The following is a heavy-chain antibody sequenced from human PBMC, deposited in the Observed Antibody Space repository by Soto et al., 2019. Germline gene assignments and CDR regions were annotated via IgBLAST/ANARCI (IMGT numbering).Heavy chain of an antibody. CDR1: GYTFTNYA. Sequence: ASVKVSCKASGYTFTNYAMHWVRQAPGQRLEWMGWINAGNGNTKYSQKFQGRVTITRDTSASTAYMELSSLRSEDTAVYYCARDSSGWFNWFDPWGQGTLVTVSS. CDR3: ARDSSGWFNWFDP. CDR2: INAGNGNT. D-gene: IGHD6-19*01. V-gene: IGHV1-3*01. J-gene: IGHJ5*02.